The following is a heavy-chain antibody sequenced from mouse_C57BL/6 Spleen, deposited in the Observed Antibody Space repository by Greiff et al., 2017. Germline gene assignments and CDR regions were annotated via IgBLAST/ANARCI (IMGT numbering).Heavy chain of an antibody. J-gene: IGHJ2*01. CDR1: GYTFTEYT. D-gene: IGHD1-1*01. CDR2: FYPGSGSI. V-gene: IGHV1-62-2*01. CDR3: ARHEEDYYGSSSYFDY. Sequence: QVQLQQSGAELVKPGASVKLSCKASGYTFTEYTIHWVKQRSGQGLEWIGWFYPGSGSIKYNEKFKDKATLTADKSSSTVYMEPSRMTSEDSAVYFCARHEEDYYGSSSYFDYWGQGTTLTVSS.